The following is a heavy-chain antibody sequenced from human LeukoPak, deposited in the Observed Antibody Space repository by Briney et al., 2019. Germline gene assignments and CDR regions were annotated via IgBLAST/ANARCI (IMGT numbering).Heavy chain of an antibody. D-gene: IGHD1-26*01. CDR1: GYTFTSYG. CDR2: ISTHNGNT. J-gene: IGHJ4*03. Sequence: ASVKVSCKASGYTFTSYGITWVRLAPGQGLEWMGWISTHNGNTNSAQKLQGRVTMTTDTSTSTAYMELRSLRSDDTAVYYCARYRYSGSYGYFDYWGQGTLVTVSS. V-gene: IGHV1-18*01. CDR3: ARYRYSGSYGYFDY.